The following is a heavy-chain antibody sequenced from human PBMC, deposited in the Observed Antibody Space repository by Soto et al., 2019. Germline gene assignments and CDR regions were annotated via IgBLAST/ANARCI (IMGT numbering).Heavy chain of an antibody. CDR1: GFTFSSYA. D-gene: IGHD6-19*01. CDR2: IADSGTYK. V-gene: IGHV3-30*18. Sequence: PGGSLRLSCAASGFTFSSYAMAWVRQAPGEGLEWVSVIADSGTYKYYADSVKGRFTISRDNSKNTLYLQMNSLRAEDTAVYYCAKDAALGIAVAVPDFDYWGQGTLVTVSS. J-gene: IGHJ4*02. CDR3: AKDAALGIAVAVPDFDY.